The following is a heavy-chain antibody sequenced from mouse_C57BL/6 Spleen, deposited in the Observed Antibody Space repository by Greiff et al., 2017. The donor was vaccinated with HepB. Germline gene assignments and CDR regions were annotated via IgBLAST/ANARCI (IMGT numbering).Heavy chain of an antibody. D-gene: IGHD2-12*01. CDR1: GYAFSSSW. CDR3: ARWADCYYFYDFDY. Sequence: VQLQQSGPELVKPGASVKISCKASGYAFSSSWMNWVKQRPGKGLEWIGRIYPGDGDTNYNGKFKGKATLTADKSASTAYMHLSSLTSEDSAVYFCARWADCYYFYDFDYWGQGTTLTVSS. V-gene: IGHV1-82*01. CDR2: IYPGDGDT. J-gene: IGHJ2*01.